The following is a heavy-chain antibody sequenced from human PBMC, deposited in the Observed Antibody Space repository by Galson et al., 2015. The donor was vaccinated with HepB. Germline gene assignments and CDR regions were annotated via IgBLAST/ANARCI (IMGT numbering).Heavy chain of an antibody. Sequence: SLRLSCAASGFTFSSYAMHWVRQAPGKGLEWVAVISYDGSNKYYADSVKGRFTISRDNSKNTLYLQMNSLRAEDTAVYYCARDRDTAMGRYYYYYMDVWGKGTTVTVSS. D-gene: IGHD5-18*01. CDR1: GFTFSSYA. CDR3: ARDRDTAMGRYYYYYMDV. CDR2: ISYDGSNK. J-gene: IGHJ6*03. V-gene: IGHV3-30-3*01.